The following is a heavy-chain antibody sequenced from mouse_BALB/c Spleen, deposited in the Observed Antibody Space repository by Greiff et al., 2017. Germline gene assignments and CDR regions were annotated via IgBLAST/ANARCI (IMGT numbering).Heavy chain of an antibody. J-gene: IGHJ2*01. V-gene: IGHV14-3*02. Sequence: EVTLMASGAELVKPGASVKLSCTASGFNIKDPYMPWVKQRPEQGLEWIGRIDPANGNTKYDPKFQGKATITADTSSTTAYLPLSSLTSEDTAVYYCAFYGPDYWGQGTTLTVSA. CDR1: GFNIKDPY. CDR3: AFYGPDY. D-gene: IGHD1-1*02. CDR2: IDPANGNT.